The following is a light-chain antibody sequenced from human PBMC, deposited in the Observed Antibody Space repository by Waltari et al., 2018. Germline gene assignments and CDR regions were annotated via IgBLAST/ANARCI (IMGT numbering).Light chain of an antibody. J-gene: IGLJ2*01. CDR2: GNR. V-gene: IGLV1-40*01. Sequence: YHVRPEPAPKLLLYGNRNRPSGVAARFSGSKTGNSASLTITGLQGEDEANYYCWSYSSSRRGSLFGGGTDLTVL. CDR3: WSYSSSRRGSL.